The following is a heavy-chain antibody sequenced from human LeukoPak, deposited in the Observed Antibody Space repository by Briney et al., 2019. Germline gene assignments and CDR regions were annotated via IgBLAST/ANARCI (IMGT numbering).Heavy chain of an antibody. Sequence: GESLKISCKGSGYTFTSYLIAWVRQMPGKGLEWMGTIHPADSAARYSPSFQGQVTVSADKSISTAYLQWSSLRASDTAMYYCARSGLGGYSYGKGYMDVWGKGTTVTVSS. CDR2: IHPADSAA. J-gene: IGHJ6*03. CDR1: GYTFTSYL. V-gene: IGHV5-51*01. CDR3: ARSGLGGYSYGKGYMDV. D-gene: IGHD5-18*01.